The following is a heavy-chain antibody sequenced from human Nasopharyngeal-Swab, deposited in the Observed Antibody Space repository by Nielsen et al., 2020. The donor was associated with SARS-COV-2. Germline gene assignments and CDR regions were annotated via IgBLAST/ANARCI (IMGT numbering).Heavy chain of an antibody. D-gene: IGHD6-19*01. J-gene: IGHJ5*02. CDR2: IWYDGSNK. Sequence: GGQAPGKGLEWVAVIWYDGSNKYYADSVKGRFTISRDNSKNTLYLQMNSLRAEDTAVYYCARDVIAVAGTLNWFDPWGQGTLVTVSS. CDR3: ARDVIAVAGTLNWFDP. V-gene: IGHV3-33*01.